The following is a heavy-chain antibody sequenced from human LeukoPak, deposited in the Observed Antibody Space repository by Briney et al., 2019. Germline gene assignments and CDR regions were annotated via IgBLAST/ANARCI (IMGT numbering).Heavy chain of an antibody. V-gene: IGHV4-59*12. D-gene: IGHD2-15*01. CDR2: IYYSGST. CDR1: GGSIGTYY. J-gene: IGHJ4*02. Sequence: SETLSLTCTDSGGSIGTYYWSWLRQPPGKGLEWIGYIYYSGSTNYNPSLKSRVTISVDTSKNQFSLKLSSVTAADTAVYYCARGPGDEVVAASDYWGQGTLVAVSS. CDR3: ARGPGDEVVAASDY.